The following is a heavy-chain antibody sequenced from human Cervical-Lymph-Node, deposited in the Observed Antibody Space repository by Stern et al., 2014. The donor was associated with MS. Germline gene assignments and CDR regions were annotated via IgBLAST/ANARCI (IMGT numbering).Heavy chain of an antibody. CDR3: ARQTYYDSSGYDDAFDI. V-gene: IGHV5-51*01. J-gene: IGHJ3*02. CDR2: VYPGDSDT. D-gene: IGHD3-22*01. Sequence: EVQLVESGAEVKKPGESLKISCVATGYAFSTYWMGWVRQQPGNVLEWMGLVYPGDSDTRYSPSFQGHVTISTDNSINTAYLQWSSLKASDTAMYYCARQTYYDSSGYDDAFDIWGPGTLVTVSS. CDR1: GYAFSTYW.